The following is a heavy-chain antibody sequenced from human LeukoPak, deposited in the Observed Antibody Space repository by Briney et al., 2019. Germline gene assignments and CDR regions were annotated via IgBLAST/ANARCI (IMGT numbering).Heavy chain of an antibody. V-gene: IGHV3-66*01. J-gene: IGHJ4*02. CDR2: IYSGGST. CDR3: AREAYYDSSGYRGYYFDY. D-gene: IGHD3-22*01. Sequence: GGSLRLSCAASGFTVSSNYMSWVRQAPGKGLEWVSVIYSGGSTYYADSVKGRFTISRDNSKNTLYLQMNSLRAEDTAVYYCAREAYYDSSGYRGYYFDYWGQGTLVTVSS. CDR1: GFTVSSNY.